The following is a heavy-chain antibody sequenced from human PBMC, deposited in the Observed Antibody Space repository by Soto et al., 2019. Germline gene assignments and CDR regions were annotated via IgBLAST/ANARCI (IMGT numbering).Heavy chain of an antibody. Sequence: ASVKVSCKASGYTFTGYYMHWVRQAPGQGLEWMGWINPNSGGTNYAQKFQGWVTMTRDTSISTAYMELSRLRSDDTAVYYCAREIDTLPASIEPSGRFDPWGQGTLVTVSS. J-gene: IGHJ5*02. D-gene: IGHD3-3*01. CDR1: GYTFTGYY. CDR2: INPNSGGT. V-gene: IGHV1-2*04. CDR3: AREIDTLPASIEPSGRFDP.